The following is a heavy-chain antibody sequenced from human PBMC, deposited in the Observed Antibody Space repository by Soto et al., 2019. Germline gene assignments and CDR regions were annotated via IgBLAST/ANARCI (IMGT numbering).Heavy chain of an antibody. CDR3: ARGWYSSSFRYYYGMDV. CDR2: MNPNSGNT. D-gene: IGHD6-6*01. Sequence: ASVKVSCKASGYTFTSYDINWVRQATGQGLERMGWMNPNSGNTGYAQKFQGRVTMTRNTSISTAYMELSSLRSDDTAVYYCARGWYSSSFRYYYGMDVWGQGTTVTVSS. J-gene: IGHJ6*02. V-gene: IGHV1-8*01. CDR1: GYTFTSYD.